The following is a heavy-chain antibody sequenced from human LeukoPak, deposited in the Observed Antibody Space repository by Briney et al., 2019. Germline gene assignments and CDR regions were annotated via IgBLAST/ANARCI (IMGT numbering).Heavy chain of an antibody. CDR3: ASGEGWGGYYIPYYYYYMDV. V-gene: IGHV4-59*12. Sequence: SETLSLTCTVSGGSISSYYWSWIRQPPGKGLEWIGSIYYSGSTYYNPSLKSRVTISVDTSKNQFSLKLSSVTAADTAVYYCASGEGWGGYYIPYYYYYMDVWGKGTTVTVSS. D-gene: IGHD3-3*01. J-gene: IGHJ6*03. CDR2: IYYSGST. CDR1: GGSISSYY.